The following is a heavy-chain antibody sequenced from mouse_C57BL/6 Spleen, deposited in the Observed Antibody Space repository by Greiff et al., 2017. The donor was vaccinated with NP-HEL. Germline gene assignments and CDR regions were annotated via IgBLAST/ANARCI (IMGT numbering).Heavy chain of an antibody. CDR3: ARTAVSDYYDMDY. D-gene: IGHD6-2*01. CDR1: GYAFSSSR. CDR2: IYPGDGDT. V-gene: IGHV1-82*01. J-gene: IGHJ4*01. Sequence: SGPELVKPGASVKISCKASGYAFSSSRMNWVKQRPGKGLARIGRIYPGDGDTNYNGKFKGKVTLTADKSSSTAYMQLCSLTSEYSAVYFCARTAVSDYYDMDYWGQGNSVTVSS.